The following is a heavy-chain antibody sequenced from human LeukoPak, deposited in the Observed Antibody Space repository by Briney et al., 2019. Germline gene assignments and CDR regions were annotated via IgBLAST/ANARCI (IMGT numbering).Heavy chain of an antibody. CDR2: IYYSGST. CDR3: ARGQWPPTYYFDY. J-gene: IGHJ4*02. CDR1: GGSISSYY. D-gene: IGHD6-19*01. V-gene: IGHV4-59*01. Sequence: SETLSLTCNVSGGSISSYYWSWIRRPPGKGLEWIGYIYYSGSTNYNPSLKSRVTISVDTSKNQFSLKLSSVTAADTAVYYCARGQWPPTYYFDYWGQGTLVTISS.